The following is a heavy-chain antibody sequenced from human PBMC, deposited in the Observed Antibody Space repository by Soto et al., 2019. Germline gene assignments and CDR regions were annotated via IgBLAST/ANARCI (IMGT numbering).Heavy chain of an antibody. V-gene: IGHV1-18*04. CDR2: ISAYNGNT. Sequence: ASVKVSCKASGYTFTSYGISWVRQAPGQGLEWMGWISAYNGNTNYAQKLQGRVTMTTDTSTSTAYMELRSLRSDDTAVYYCASCNYYDSSGYYYYWGQGTLVTVPS. CDR3: ASCNYYDSSGYYYY. CDR1: GYTFTSYG. D-gene: IGHD3-22*01. J-gene: IGHJ4*02.